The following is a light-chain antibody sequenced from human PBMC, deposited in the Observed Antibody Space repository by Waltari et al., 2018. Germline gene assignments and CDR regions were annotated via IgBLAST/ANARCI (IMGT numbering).Light chain of an antibody. CDR3: QQGYSTPYT. CDR2: GTS. CDR1: QSISSY. V-gene: IGKV1-39*01. Sequence: DIQMTQSPSSLSASVGDRVTITCRASQSISSYLNWYQQKPGKAPELLIYGTSSLQSGVPSRFSGSGSGTDFTLTINSLQSEDFATYYCQQGYSTPYTFGQGTKLEIK. J-gene: IGKJ2*01.